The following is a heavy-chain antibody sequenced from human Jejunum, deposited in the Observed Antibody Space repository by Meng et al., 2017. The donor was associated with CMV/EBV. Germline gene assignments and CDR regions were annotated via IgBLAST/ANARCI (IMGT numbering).Heavy chain of an antibody. CDR2: IRNDGSEI. Sequence: QVEVVGSGGGVVQPEGSLRLSCVTSGISFSNSGMHWVRQAPGKGLEWVVFIRNDGSEIYYVDSVKGRFTISRDNSKNTVYLQMNSLRVEDTGVYYCVKDKGRTALDYWGQGSLVTVSS. CDR1: GISFSNSG. D-gene: IGHD3-10*01. J-gene: IGHJ4*02. V-gene: IGHV3-30*02. CDR3: VKDKGRTALDY.